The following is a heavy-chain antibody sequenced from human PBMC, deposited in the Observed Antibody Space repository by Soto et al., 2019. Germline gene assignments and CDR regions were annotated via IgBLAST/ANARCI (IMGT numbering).Heavy chain of an antibody. CDR2: IRGNGNSP. J-gene: IGHJ4*02. D-gene: IGHD5-12*01. Sequence: GGSLRLSCSASGFTFSSYTMHWVRQAPGKGLDYVSGIRGNGNSPFYADSVKGRFTISRDNSKNALYLLMSSLSADDTAVYYCVKSRGGNNFDFFDWGQGALVTVSS. V-gene: IGHV3-64D*06. CDR1: GFTFSSYT. CDR3: VKSRGGNNFDFFD.